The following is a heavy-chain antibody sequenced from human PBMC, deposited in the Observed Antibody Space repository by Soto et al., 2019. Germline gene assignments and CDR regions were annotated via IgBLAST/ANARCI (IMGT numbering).Heavy chain of an antibody. CDR1: GCSISSSNW. J-gene: IGHJ4*02. Sequence: QVQLQESGPGLVKPSGTLSLTCAVSGCSISSSNWWSWVRQPPGKGLECIGEIYHSGSTNYNPSLKSRVTISVDKSKNQCSLKLSSVTDADTAVYYCARVGIAVAVGYFDYWGQGTLVTVSS. V-gene: IGHV4-4*02. CDR3: ARVGIAVAVGYFDY. CDR2: IYHSGST. D-gene: IGHD6-19*01.